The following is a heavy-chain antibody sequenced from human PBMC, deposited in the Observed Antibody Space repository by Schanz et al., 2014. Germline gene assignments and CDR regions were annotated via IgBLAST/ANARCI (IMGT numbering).Heavy chain of an antibody. CDR3: AKSQGSSFDS. CDR2: FNDGGVNK. V-gene: IGHV3-23*04. J-gene: IGHJ4*02. CDR1: GFSLDIFA. Sequence: MQLVESGGGLVEPGGSLRLSCATSGFSLDIFAVSWVRQAPGKGLEWVSSFNDGGVNKYYADSVKGRFTISSDNSKSTLYLQMSSLRAEDTAVYYCAKSQGSSFDSWGQGTLVTVSS. D-gene: IGHD6-13*01.